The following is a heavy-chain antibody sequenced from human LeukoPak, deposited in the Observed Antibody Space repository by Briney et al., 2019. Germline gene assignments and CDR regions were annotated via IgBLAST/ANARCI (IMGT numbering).Heavy chain of an antibody. J-gene: IGHJ4*02. V-gene: IGHV1-2*02. Sequence: ASVTVSCKASGYTFTGYYMHWVRQAPGQGLEWMGWINPNSGGTNYAQKFQGRVTMTSDTSISTAYMELSRLRSDDTAVYYCARERTLTSCYDYWGQGTLVTVSS. CDR1: GYTFTGYY. D-gene: IGHD2-15*01. CDR2: INPNSGGT. CDR3: ARERTLTSCYDY.